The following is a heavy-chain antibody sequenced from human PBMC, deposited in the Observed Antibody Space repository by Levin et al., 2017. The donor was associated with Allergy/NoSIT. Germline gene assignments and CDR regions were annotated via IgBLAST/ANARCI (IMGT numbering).Heavy chain of an antibody. CDR1: GFTFSSYG. D-gene: IGHD3-9*01. V-gene: IGHV3-30*18. CDR3: AKDSSYVLRYFDWLSYFDY. CDR2: ISYDGSNK. Sequence: GGSLRLSCAASGFTFSSYGMHWVRQAPGKGLEWVAVISYDGSNKYYADSVKGRFTISRDNSKNTLYLQMNSLRAEDTAVYYCAKDSSYVLRYFDWLSYFDYWGQGTLVTVSS. J-gene: IGHJ4*02.